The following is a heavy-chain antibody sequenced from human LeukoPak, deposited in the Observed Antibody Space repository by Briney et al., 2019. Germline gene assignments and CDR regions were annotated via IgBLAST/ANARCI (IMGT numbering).Heavy chain of an antibody. D-gene: IGHD1-14*01. J-gene: IGHJ4*02. CDR2: IRYDGNNK. CDR1: GFTFSSYG. Sequence: GGSLRLSCAASGFTFSSYGMHWVRQAPGKGLEWVAFIRYDGNNKLYADSVKGRFTISRDNSKNTLYLHINSLRADYTAVYYCAKDNPLDYWGQGTLVIVSS. CDR3: AKDNPLDY. V-gene: IGHV3-30*02.